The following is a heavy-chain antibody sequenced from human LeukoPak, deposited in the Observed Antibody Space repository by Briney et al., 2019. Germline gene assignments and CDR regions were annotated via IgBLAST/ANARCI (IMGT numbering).Heavy chain of an antibody. CDR3: ARVSVQLWSSSDY. CDR1: GFTFSSYW. Sequence: GGSLRLSCAASGFTFSSYWMHWVRQAPGKGLAWVSRINSEGSSTSYADSVKGRFTISRDNAKNTLYLQMNSLRAEDTAVYYCARVSVQLWSSSDYWGQGTLVTVSS. D-gene: IGHD5-18*01. CDR2: INSEGSST. V-gene: IGHV3-74*01. J-gene: IGHJ4*02.